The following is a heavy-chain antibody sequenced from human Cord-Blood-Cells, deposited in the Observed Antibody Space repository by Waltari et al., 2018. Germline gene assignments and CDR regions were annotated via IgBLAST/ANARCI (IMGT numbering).Heavy chain of an antibody. CDR3: AGANWNDVGAFDI. CDR2: INAGNGNT. CDR1: GYTFTSYA. D-gene: IGHD1-1*01. Sequence: QVQLVQSGAEVKKPGASVKVSCKASGYTFTSYAMHWVSQAPGQSLEGMGWINAGNGNTKDSPKFQGRVSITRDTSASTAYMELSSRRAGDRAVEYWAGANWNDVGAFDIWGQGTMATVSS. J-gene: IGHJ3*02. V-gene: IGHV1-3*01.